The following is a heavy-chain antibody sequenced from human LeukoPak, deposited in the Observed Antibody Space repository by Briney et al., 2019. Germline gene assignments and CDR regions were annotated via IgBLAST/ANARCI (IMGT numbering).Heavy chain of an antibody. CDR2: LSYGGTNK. D-gene: IGHD2-2*01. Sequence: PGSSLRLSCAASGFTFSDYAMHWVRQAPGKGLEWVAVLSYGGTNKYYADSVKGRSTISRDNSKNTMFLQMNSLRPEDTAVYYCARDRGTTSSSGWYFDPWGRGTLVTVSS. CDR1: GFTFSDYA. V-gene: IGHV3-30-3*01. CDR3: ARDRGTTSSSGWYFDP. J-gene: IGHJ2*01.